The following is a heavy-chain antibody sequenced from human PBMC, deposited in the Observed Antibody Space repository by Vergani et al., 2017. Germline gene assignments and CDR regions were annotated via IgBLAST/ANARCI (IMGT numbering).Heavy chain of an antibody. CDR1: GFTFDDYG. V-gene: IGHV3-23*04. J-gene: IGHJ3*02. CDR2: ISGSGGST. CDR3: AKDRRGGNAFDI. Sequence: EVQLVESGGGVVRPGGSLRLSCAASGFTFDDYGMSWVRQAPGKGLEWVSGISGSGGSTYYADSVKGRFTISRDNSKNTLYLQMNSLRAEDTAVYYCAKDRRGGNAFDIWGQGTMVTVSS. D-gene: IGHD3-16*01.